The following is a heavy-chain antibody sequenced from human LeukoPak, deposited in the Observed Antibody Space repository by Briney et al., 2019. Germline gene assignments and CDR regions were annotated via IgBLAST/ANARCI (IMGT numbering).Heavy chain of an antibody. CDR2: ISYDGSNK. D-gene: IGHD5-12*01. V-gene: IGHV3-30*03. CDR3: ARGPSGYHNT. J-gene: IGHJ4*02. CDR1: GFTYSHYG. Sequence: GGSLRLSCAASGFTYSHYGMNWVRQAPGKGLEWVAVISYDGSNKYYADSVKGRFTISRDNSKNTLYLQMNSLRAEDTAVYYCARGPSGYHNTGGQGTLVTVSS.